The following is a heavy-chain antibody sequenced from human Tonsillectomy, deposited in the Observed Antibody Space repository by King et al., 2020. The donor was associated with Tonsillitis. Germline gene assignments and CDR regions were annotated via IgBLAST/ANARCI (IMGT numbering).Heavy chain of an antibody. CDR2: ISYDGSNK. CDR1: VFTFSSYG. V-gene: IGHV3-30*18. Sequence: VQLVESGGGVVQPGRSLRLSCAASVFTFSSYGMHWVRQAPGKGLEWVAVISYDGSNKYYADSVKGRFTISRDNSKNTLYLQMNSLRAEDTAVYYCAKDRILLWFGELSGDAFDIWGQGTMVTVSS. CDR3: AKDRILLWFGELSGDAFDI. D-gene: IGHD3-10*01. J-gene: IGHJ3*02.